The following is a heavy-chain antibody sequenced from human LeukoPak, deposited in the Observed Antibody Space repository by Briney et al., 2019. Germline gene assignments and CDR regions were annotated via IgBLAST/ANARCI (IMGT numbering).Heavy chain of an antibody. J-gene: IGHJ3*02. CDR2: INPNSGGT. CDR3: ASCIAVAGTDDAFDI. V-gene: IGHV1-2*02. D-gene: IGHD6-19*01. CDR1: GYTSTGYY. Sequence: GASVKVSCKASGYTSTGYYMHWVRQAPGQGLEWMGWINPNSGGTNYAQKFQGRVTMTRDTSISTAYMELSRLRSDDTAVYYCASCIAVAGTDDAFDIWGQGTMVTVSS.